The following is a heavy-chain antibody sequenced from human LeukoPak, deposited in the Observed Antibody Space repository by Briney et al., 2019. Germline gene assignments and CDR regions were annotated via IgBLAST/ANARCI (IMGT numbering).Heavy chain of an antibody. CDR2: ISSSSSYI. Sequence: PGGSLRLSCAASGFTFSSYSMNWVRQAPGKGLEWVSSISSSSSYIYYADSVKGRFTISRDNAKNSLYLQMNSLRAEDSAVYYCARELAVAGGLDYWGQGTLVTVSS. CDR1: GFTFSSYS. CDR3: ARELAVAGGLDY. J-gene: IGHJ4*02. D-gene: IGHD6-19*01. V-gene: IGHV3-21*01.